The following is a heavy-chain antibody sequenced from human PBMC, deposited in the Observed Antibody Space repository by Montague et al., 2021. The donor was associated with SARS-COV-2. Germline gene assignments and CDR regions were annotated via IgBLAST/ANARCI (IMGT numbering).Heavy chain of an antibody. CDR3: VGAPNEYYFDY. Sequence: SETLSLTCDVYGGSSSRYFWSWIRQPPGRGPELIGHISPTGSTRYDPSLDSRVTISLDTSKSRLSLELTSVTVADTSIYFCVGAPNEYYFDYWGRGTPVSVSS. J-gene: IGHJ4*02. CDR2: ISPTGST. V-gene: IGHV4-34*01. CDR1: GGSSSRYF. D-gene: IGHD3-16*01.